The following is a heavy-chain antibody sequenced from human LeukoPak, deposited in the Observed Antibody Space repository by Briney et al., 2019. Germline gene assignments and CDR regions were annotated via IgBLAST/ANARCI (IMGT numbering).Heavy chain of an antibody. J-gene: IGHJ4*02. V-gene: IGHV4-61*02. CDR1: GGSISSGSYY. CDR2: IYTSGST. Sequence: SETLSLPCTVSGGSISSGSYYWSWIRQPAGKGLEWIGRIYTSGSTNYNPSLKSRVTISVDTSKNQFSLKLSSVTAADTAVYYCARVTTGGYYNCWGQGTLVTVSS. D-gene: IGHD3-22*01. CDR3: ARVTTGGYYNC.